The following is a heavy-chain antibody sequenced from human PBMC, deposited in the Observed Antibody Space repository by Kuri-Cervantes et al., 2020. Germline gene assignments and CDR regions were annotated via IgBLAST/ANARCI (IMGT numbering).Heavy chain of an antibody. V-gene: IGHV3-13*01. CDR1: GFTFSSYD. CDR3: ARDPSRDGYNYYLDY. J-gene: IGHJ4*02. D-gene: IGHD5-24*01. CDR2: IGTAGDT. Sequence: GESLKISCAASGFTFSSYDMHWVRQATGKGLEWVSAIGTAGDTYYPGSVKGRFTISRDNSKNTLYLQMNSLRAEDTAVYYCARDPSRDGYNYYLDYWGRGTLVTVSS.